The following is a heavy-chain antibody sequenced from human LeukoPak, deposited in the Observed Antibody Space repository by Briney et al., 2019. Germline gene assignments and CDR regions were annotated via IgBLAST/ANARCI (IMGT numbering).Heavy chain of an antibody. Sequence: GGSLRLSCAASGFTFSYVWVSWVRQAPGKGLEWVARIASAAHGGTTDYAAPVKGRFTVSRDDSKDTLYLQMNSLQTEDTAVYYCSEGLDYWGQGTLVTVSS. CDR2: IASAAHGGTT. CDR3: SEGLDY. CDR1: GFTFSYVW. V-gene: IGHV3-15*04. J-gene: IGHJ4*02.